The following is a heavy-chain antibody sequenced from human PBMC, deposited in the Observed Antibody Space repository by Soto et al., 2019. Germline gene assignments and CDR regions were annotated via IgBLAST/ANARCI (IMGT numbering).Heavy chain of an antibody. J-gene: IGHJ4*02. V-gene: IGHV2-26*01. CDR2: IFSNDEK. CDR1: GFSLSNARMG. Sequence: KESGPVLVKPTETLTLTCTVSGFSLSNARMGVSWIRQPPGKALEWLAHIFSNDEKSYSTSLKSRLTISKDTSKSQVVLTMTNMDPVDTATYYCARTIYDYSNYVPPDYWGQGTLVTVSS. CDR3: ARTIYDYSNYVPPDY. D-gene: IGHD4-4*01.